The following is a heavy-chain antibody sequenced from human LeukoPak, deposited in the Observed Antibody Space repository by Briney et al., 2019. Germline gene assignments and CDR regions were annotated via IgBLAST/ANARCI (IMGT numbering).Heavy chain of an antibody. D-gene: IGHD3-22*01. Sequence: GGSLRLSCAASGFTIINYAMSWVRQGQGKWLEWVSGLSTSPRYADSVRGRVTVSRDHSTNTLYLPMNRLRAEDTAVYYCARGEVAVQYYFESWGQGTLVTVSS. J-gene: IGHJ4*02. CDR2: LSTSPR. CDR1: GFTIINYA. CDR3: ARGEVAVQYYFES. V-gene: IGHV3-23*01.